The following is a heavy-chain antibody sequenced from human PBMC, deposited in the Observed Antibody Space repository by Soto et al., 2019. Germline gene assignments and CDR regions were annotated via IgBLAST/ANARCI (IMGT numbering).Heavy chain of an antibody. CDR3: AVIREAYFDY. CDR2: IYYSGST. J-gene: IGHJ4*02. Sequence: QVQLQESGPGLVKPSETLSLTCTVSGGSVSSGSYYWSWIRQPPGKGLEWIGYIYYSGSTNYNPSLKSRVTISVDTSKNQVSLKLSSVTAADTAVYYCAVIREAYFDYWGQGTLVTVSS. CDR1: GGSVSSGSYY. D-gene: IGHD3-10*01. V-gene: IGHV4-61*01.